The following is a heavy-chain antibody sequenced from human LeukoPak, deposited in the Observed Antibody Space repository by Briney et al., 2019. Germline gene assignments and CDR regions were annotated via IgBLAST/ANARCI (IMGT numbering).Heavy chain of an antibody. CDR2: ISGSGGST. CDR1: GFTFNTYT. D-gene: IGHD6-6*01. CDR3: VKGHSSSSFDH. V-gene: IGHV3-23*01. Sequence: PGGSLRLSCAASGFTFNTYTMSWVRQAPGKGLEWVSGISGSGGSTYYADSVKGRFTISRDNSKNTLYLQMNSLRAEDTAVYYCVKGHSSSSFDHWGQGTLVTVSS. J-gene: IGHJ5*02.